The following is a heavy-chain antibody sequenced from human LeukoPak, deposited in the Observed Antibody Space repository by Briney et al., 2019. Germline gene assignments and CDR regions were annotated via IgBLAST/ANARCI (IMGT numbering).Heavy chain of an antibody. CDR3: ARDPGYSGYDSVSWFDP. J-gene: IGHJ5*02. Sequence: ASVKVSCKASGYTFTGYYMHWVRQAPGQRLGWMGWINPNSGGTNYAQKFQGRVTMTRDKSIGTAYTELSRLRSDDTAVYYCARDPGYSGYDSVSWFDPWGQGTLVTVSS. D-gene: IGHD5-12*01. V-gene: IGHV1-2*02. CDR2: INPNSGGT. CDR1: GYTFTGYY.